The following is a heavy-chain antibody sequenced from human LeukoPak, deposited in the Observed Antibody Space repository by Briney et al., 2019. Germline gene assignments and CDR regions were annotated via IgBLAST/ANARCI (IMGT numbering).Heavy chain of an antibody. V-gene: IGHV3-23*01. CDR1: GFTFSSYA. CDR2: ISGSGGST. D-gene: IGHD3-3*01. CDR3: ATYDFWSGYYYFDY. J-gene: IGHJ4*02. Sequence: GGSLRLSCAASGFTFSSYAMSWVRQAPGKGLEWVSAISGSGGSTYYADSVKGRFTISRDNSKNTLYLQMNSLRAEDTAVYYCATYDFWSGYYYFDYWGQGTLVTVSS.